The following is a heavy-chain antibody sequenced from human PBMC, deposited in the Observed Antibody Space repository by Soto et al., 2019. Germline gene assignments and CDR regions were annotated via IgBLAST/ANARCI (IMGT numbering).Heavy chain of an antibody. CDR1: GFTFSSYS. CDR3: ARDSIVGATPSYYYGMDV. Sequence: GGSLRLSCAASGFTFSSYSMNWVRQAPGKGLEWVSSISSSSYIYYADSVKGRFTISRDNAKNSLYLQMNSLRAEDTAVYYCARDSIVGATPSYYYGMDVWGQGTTVTVSS. D-gene: IGHD1-26*01. CDR2: ISSSSYI. V-gene: IGHV3-21*01. J-gene: IGHJ6*02.